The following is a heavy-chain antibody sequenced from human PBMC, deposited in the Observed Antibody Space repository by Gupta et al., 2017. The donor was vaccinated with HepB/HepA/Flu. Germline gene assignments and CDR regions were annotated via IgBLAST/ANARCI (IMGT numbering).Heavy chain of an antibody. CDR1: GFPFSSYG. CDR3: ARRNFFDY. V-gene: IGHV3-23*01. J-gene: IGHJ4*02. D-gene: IGHD1-14*01. CDR2: ISSSGGST. Sequence: EVQLLESGGGLVQPGGSMRLSCAASGFPFSSYGMSWVRQAPGKGLEWVSGISSSGGSTYYADSVKGRFTISRDNSKNTLYLQMNSLRAEDTAVYYCARRNFFDYWGQGTLVTVSS.